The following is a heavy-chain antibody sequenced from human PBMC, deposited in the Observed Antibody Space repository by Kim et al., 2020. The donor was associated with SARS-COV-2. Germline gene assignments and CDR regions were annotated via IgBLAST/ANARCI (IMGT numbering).Heavy chain of an antibody. J-gene: IGHJ6*02. D-gene: IGHD3-3*01. CDR1: GGSISSGGYY. V-gene: IGHV4-31*03. Sequence: SETLSLTCTVSGGSISSGGYYWSWIRQHPGKGLEWIGYIYYSGSTYYNPSLKSRVTISVDTSKNQFSLKLSSVTAADTAVYYCARDLKATIFGVAGGMDVWGQGTTVTVSS. CDR3: ARDLKATIFGVAGGMDV. CDR2: IYYSGST.